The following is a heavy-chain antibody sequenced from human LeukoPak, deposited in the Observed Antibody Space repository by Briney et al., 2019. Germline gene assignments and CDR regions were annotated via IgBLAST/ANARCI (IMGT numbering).Heavy chain of an antibody. J-gene: IGHJ4*02. D-gene: IGHD6-19*01. V-gene: IGHV3-74*01. CDR3: ATKQWLAPPPDS. CDR2: INTDGTVT. CDR1: GFTFSKYW. Sequence: PGGSLRRSCAAPGFTFSKYWMLWVRQAPGKGLESVSRINTDGTVTTYADSVKGRFTVSRDNADNTMFLQMNSVRDGDTAVYYCATKQWLAPPPDSWGQGTPVTVSS.